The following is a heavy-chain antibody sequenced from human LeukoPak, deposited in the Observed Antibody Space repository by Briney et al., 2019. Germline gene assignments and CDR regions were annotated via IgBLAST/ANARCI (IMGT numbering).Heavy chain of an antibody. D-gene: IGHD2-15*01. CDR2: VSYDGSNK. CDR3: AKALCSGGSCYPSSGFDY. J-gene: IGHJ4*02. V-gene: IGHV3-30*18. CDR1: GFTFSSYG. Sequence: GRSLRLSCAASGFTFSSYGMHWVRQAPGKGLEWVAVVSYDGSNKYYADSVKGRFTISRDNSKNTLYLQMNSLRAEDTAVYYCAKALCSGGSCYPSSGFDYWGQGTLVSVSS.